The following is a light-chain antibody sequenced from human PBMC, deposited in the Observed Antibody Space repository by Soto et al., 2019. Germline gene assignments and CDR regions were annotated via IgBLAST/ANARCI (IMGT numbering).Light chain of an antibody. CDR2: GAS. CDR1: PSVSSSY. Sequence: EIVLTQSPGTLSLSPGERATLSCRASPSVSSSYLAWYQQKPGQAPRLLIYGASSRATGIPDRFSGSGSGTDFTLTISRLEPEDLAVYYCQQYGSSPGTFGQGTKLEIK. V-gene: IGKV3-20*01. J-gene: IGKJ2*01. CDR3: QQYGSSPGT.